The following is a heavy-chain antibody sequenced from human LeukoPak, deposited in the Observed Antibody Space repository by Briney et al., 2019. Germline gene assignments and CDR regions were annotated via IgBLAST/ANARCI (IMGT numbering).Heavy chain of an antibody. D-gene: IGHD3-3*01. CDR1: GFTFSSYS. CDR3: ARAISKEGFGVVACRYYMDV. CDR2: ISSSSYI. V-gene: IGHV3-21*01. J-gene: IGHJ6*03. Sequence: GGSLRLSCAASGFTFSSYSMNWVRQAPGKGLEWVSSISSSSYIYYADSVKGRFTISRDNAKNSLYLQMNSLRAEDTAVYYCARAISKEGFGVVACRYYMDVWGKGTTVTVSS.